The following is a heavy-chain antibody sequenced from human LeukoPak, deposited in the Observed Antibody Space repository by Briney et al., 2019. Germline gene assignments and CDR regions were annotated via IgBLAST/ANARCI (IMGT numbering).Heavy chain of an antibody. D-gene: IGHD3-10*01. J-gene: IGHJ4*02. CDR2: IRYDGSSE. CDR3: ARVEGRFYGSGSYRGVDY. Sequence: GRSLRLSREASGFTFRNYGMYWVRQAPGKGLEWVAVIRYDGSSENYAESVKGRFTISRDNSKNTLYLKMSRLRFEDTAVYYIARVEGRFYGSGSYRGVDYWGQGTLVTVSS. CDR1: GFTFRNYG. V-gene: IGHV3-33*01.